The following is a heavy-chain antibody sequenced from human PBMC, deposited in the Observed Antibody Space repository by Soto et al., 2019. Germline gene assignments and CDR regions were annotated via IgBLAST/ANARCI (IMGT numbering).Heavy chain of an antibody. D-gene: IGHD3-3*01. V-gene: IGHV1-69*13. J-gene: IGHJ6*02. CDR3: ASENVLRFLEWLSHAAYYYYYYGMDV. CDR2: IIPIFGTA. Sequence: GASVKVSCKASGGTFSSYAISWVRQAPGQGLEWMGGIIPIFGTANYAQKFQGRVTITADESTSTAYMELSSLRSEDTAVYYCASENVLRFLEWLSHAAYYYYYYGMDVWGQGTTVTVSS. CDR1: GGTFSSYA.